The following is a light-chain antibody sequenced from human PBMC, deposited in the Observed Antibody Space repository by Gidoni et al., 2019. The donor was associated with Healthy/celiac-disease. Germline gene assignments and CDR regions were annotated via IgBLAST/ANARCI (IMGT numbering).Light chain of an antibody. CDR1: QSISSY. CDR2: AAS. J-gene: IGKJ2*01. Sequence: DIQMTQSPSSLSASVGDRVTITCRARQSISSYLNWYQQKPGKAPKLLIYAASSLQSGVPSRFSGSGSGKDFTLTISSLQPEDFATYYCQQSYSTVTFGPGTKVEIK. CDR3: QQSYSTVT. V-gene: IGKV1-39*01.